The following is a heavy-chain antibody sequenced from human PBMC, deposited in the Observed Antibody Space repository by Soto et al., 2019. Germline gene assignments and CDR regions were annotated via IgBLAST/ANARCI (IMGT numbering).Heavy chain of an antibody. V-gene: IGHV3-15*01. CDR2: IKSKTDGGTT. CDR1: GFTFSNAW. D-gene: IGHD6-19*01. Sequence: GGSLRLFCAASGFTFSNAWMSWVRQAPGKGLDWVGRIKSKTDGGTTDYAAPVKGRFTISRDDSKNTLYLQMNSLKTEDTAVYYCTTELAVAGMDYWGQGTLVTVSS. J-gene: IGHJ4*02. CDR3: TTELAVAGMDY.